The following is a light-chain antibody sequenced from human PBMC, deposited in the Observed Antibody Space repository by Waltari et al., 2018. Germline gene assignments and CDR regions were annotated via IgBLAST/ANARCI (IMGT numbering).Light chain of an antibody. CDR1: QSLLYGGNNKNY. CDR3: QQYYSPPYT. V-gene: IGKV4-1*01. CDR2: WAS. Sequence: DIVITPSPDPLAVSLGERATINCMSSQSLLYGGNNKNYLGWYQKTPGQPPKLLIYWASTRESGVPDRFSGSGSGTDFTLTVSSLQAEDVAVYYCQQYYSPPYTFGQGTKLEIK. J-gene: IGKJ2*01.